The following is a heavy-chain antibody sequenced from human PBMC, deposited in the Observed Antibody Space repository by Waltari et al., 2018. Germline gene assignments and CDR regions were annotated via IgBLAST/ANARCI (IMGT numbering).Heavy chain of an antibody. D-gene: IGHD7-27*01. CDR3: ARASAVVTQLGYYGMDV. Sequence: QVQLVQSGAEVKKPGSSVKVSCKASGGTFSSYAISWVRQAPGQGLEWMGGIIPIFGTANYAQKFQGRVTITTDESTSTGYMELSSLRSEDTAVYYCARASAVVTQLGYYGMDVWGQGTTVTVSS. CDR2: IIPIFGTA. CDR1: GGTFSSYA. V-gene: IGHV1-69*05. J-gene: IGHJ6*02.